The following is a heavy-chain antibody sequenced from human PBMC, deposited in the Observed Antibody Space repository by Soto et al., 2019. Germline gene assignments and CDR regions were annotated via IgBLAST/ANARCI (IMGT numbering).Heavy chain of an antibody. J-gene: IGHJ5*01. CDR2: ISESAGIT. CDR3: ADRNWLES. Sequence: EVQLLESGGGLVQPGGSLRLSCATSGFIFTTYAMSWVRQAPGKGLEWVAAISESAGITFYADSVRGRFTISRDNSNNTLFLQMSSLTADDTAVYYCADRNWLESWGRGTLVTVSS. V-gene: IGHV3-23*01. CDR1: GFIFTTYA.